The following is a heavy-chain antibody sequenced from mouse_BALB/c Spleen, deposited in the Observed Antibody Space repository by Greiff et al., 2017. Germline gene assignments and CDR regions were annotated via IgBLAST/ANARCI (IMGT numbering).Heavy chain of an antibody. CDR1: GFTFTSYW. D-gene: IGHD3-1*01. J-gene: IGHJ2*01. CDR3: TRRGYDRGFDY. Sequence: QVQLQQPGAELVRPGASVKLSCKASGFTFTSYWIHWVKQRPGQGLEWIGNIYPSASYTNYNPKFKDKATLTVDKSSSTAYMQLSSPTSEDSAVYYCTRRGYDRGFDYWGQGTTLTVSS. CDR2: IYPSASYT. V-gene: IGHV1-69*02.